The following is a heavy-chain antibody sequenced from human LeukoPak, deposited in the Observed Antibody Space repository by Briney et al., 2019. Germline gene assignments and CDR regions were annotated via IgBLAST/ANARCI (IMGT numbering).Heavy chain of an antibody. D-gene: IGHD1-26*01. Sequence: GGSLRLSCVASGFTFGKYWMSWVRQAPGKGLEWGANIKLDGSEKNYVDSVKGRVTISRDNAKNLVHLQMNSLRAEDTAVYYCARDKIVGATNFDYWGQGTLVTVSS. J-gene: IGHJ4*02. CDR2: IKLDGSEK. CDR1: GFTFGKYW. V-gene: IGHV3-7*03. CDR3: ARDKIVGATNFDY.